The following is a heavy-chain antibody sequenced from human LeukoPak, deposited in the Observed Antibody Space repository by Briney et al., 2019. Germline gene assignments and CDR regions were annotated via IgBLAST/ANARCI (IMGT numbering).Heavy chain of an antibody. J-gene: IGHJ4*02. V-gene: IGHV3-23*01. Sequence: GGSLRLSCAASGFTFSTYAMSWVRQAPGKGLEWVSTISGSGAYTYYPDSVKGRFTISRDNSKSTLSLQMNSLRAEDTAVYYCAKASPPGRYFDYWGQGTLVTVSS. CDR1: GFTFSTYA. CDR2: ISGSGAYT. CDR3: AKASPPGRYFDY. D-gene: IGHD3-10*01.